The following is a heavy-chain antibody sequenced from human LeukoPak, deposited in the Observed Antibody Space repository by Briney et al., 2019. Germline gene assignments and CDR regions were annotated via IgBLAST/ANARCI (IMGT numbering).Heavy chain of an antibody. J-gene: IGHJ2*01. CDR1: GGPFRGHY. CDR2: INHSGGSP. V-gene: IGHV4-34*01. D-gene: IGHD2-21*02. CDR3: ARLTYCGGDCPYWYFDL. Sequence: SETLSLTCAVYGGPFRGHYLSWIRQPPGKGLEWIGEINHSGGSPNYNPSLKSRVTISVDTSKSQFSLRLKSVTAADTAVYFCARLTYCGGDCPYWYFDLWGRGTLVTVSS.